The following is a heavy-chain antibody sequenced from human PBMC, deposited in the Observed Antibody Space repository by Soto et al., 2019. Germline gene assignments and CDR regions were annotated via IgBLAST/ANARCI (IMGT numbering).Heavy chain of an antibody. V-gene: IGHV4-59*01. Sequence: PSETLSLTCTVSGGSISSYYWSWIRQPPGKGLEWIGYIYYSGSTNYNPSLKSRVTISVDTSKNQFSLKLSSVTAADTAVYYCARGYYDFWSGYYTDYWGQGTLVTSP. J-gene: IGHJ4*02. CDR2: IYYSGST. CDR3: ARGYYDFWSGYYTDY. CDR1: GGSISSYY. D-gene: IGHD3-3*01.